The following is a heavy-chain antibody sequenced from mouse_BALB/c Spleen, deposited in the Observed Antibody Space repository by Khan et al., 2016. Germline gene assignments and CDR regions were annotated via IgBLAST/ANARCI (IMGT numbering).Heavy chain of an antibody. J-gene: IGHJ3*01. Sequence: QLEESGPGLVKPSQSLSLTCSVTGYSITSGYYWNWIRQFPGNKLEWMGYISYDGTNYYNPSLKNRISITRDTSKNHFFLKLNSVTSEDTATSYCSRDGVTGTFAYWGQGTLVTVSA. CDR1: GYSITSGYY. CDR2: ISYDGTN. V-gene: IGHV3-6*02. D-gene: IGHD4-1*01. CDR3: SRDGVTGTFAY.